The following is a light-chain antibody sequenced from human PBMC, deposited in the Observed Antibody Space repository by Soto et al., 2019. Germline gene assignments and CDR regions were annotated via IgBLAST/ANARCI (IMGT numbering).Light chain of an antibody. Sequence: DIQMTQSPTSLSASVGDRVTIACRTSQSISNYLNWYQQKPGKAPKLLIYAAFSLQSGVPSRFSGSGSGTEFTLTISSLQAEDFATYYYQQSYSTPRTFGQGTKVEIK. J-gene: IGKJ1*01. CDR1: QSISNY. V-gene: IGKV1-39*01. CDR3: QQSYSTPRT. CDR2: AAF.